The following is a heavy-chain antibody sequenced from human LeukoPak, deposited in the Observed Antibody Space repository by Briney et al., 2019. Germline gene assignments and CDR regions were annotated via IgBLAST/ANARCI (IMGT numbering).Heavy chain of an antibody. V-gene: IGHV1-18*01. J-gene: IGHJ4*02. CDR2: ISAYNGNT. CDR3: AREGFAIAVAGTTFDY. Sequence: ASVKVSCKASGYTFTSYGISWVRQAPGQGLEWMGWISAYNGNTNYAQKLQGRVTMTTDTSTSTAYVELRSLRSDDTAVYYCAREGFAIAVAGTTFDYWGQGTLVTVSS. D-gene: IGHD6-19*01. CDR1: GYTFTSYG.